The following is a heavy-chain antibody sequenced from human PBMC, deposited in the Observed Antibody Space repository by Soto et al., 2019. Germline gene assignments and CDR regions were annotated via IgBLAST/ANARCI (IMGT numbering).Heavy chain of an antibody. V-gene: IGHV3-9*01. Sequence: GGSLRLSCAASGFRFDDYAMHWVRQAPGRGLEWVSGINWNSGDIGYADSVKGRFTISRDNAKNSLYLQMNSLRSDDTALYYCAKSNSVYFYYHMDVWGKGTTVTVSS. CDR3: AKSNSVYFYYHMDV. CDR2: INWNSGDI. D-gene: IGHD4-4*01. CDR1: GFRFDDYA. J-gene: IGHJ6*03.